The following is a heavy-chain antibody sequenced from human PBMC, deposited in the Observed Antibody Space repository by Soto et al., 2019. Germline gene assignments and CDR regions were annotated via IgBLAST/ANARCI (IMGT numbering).Heavy chain of an antibody. CDR1: GFTFSSYA. CDR2: IWYDGSNK. V-gene: IGHV3-33*08. Sequence: PEWSLRLSCAASGFTFSSYAMHWVRQAPGKGLEWVAVIWYDGSNKYYADSVKGRFTISRDNSKNTLYLQMNSLRAEDTAVYYCARDRRQLERRGRSDYYYYGMDVWGQGTTVTV. CDR3: ARDRRQLERRGRSDYYYYGMDV. D-gene: IGHD1-1*01. J-gene: IGHJ6*02.